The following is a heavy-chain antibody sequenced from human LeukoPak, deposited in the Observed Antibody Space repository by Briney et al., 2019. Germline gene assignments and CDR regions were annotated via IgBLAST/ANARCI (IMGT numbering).Heavy chain of an antibody. CDR2: TYYRSKWYN. V-gene: IGHV6-1*01. D-gene: IGHD6-19*01. CDR1: GDSVSSNSAA. Sequence: SQTLSLTCAISGDSVSSNSAAWNWIRQSPSRGLEWLRRTYYRSKWYNDYAVSVKSRITINPDTSKNQFSLQLNSVTPEDTAVYYCARGKVSSGWYSDAFDIWGQGTMVTVSS. CDR3: ARGKVSSGWYSDAFDI. J-gene: IGHJ3*02.